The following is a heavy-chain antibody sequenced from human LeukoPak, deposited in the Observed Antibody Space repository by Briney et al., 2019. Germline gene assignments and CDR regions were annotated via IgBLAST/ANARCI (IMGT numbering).Heavy chain of an antibody. V-gene: IGHV3-7*05. CDR1: GFTFSTYW. D-gene: IGHD1-26*01. CDR3: ASALGAHYFDY. J-gene: IGHJ4*02. CDR2: IRQDGSEK. Sequence: GSLRLSCAASGFTFSTYWMIWVRQAPGKGLEWVANIRQDGSEKYYVDSVKGRFTISRDNAKNSLYLQMNSLRAEDTAVYYCASALGAHYFDYWGQGTLVTASS.